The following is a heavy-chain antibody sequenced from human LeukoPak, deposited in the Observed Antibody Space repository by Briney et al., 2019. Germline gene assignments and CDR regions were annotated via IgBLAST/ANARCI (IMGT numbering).Heavy chain of an antibody. CDR1: GFVFSNYY. CDR2: INPSGDST. V-gene: IGHV1-46*01. CDR3: ARDLNDARDC. J-gene: IGHJ4*02. Sequence: ASVKVSCKASGFVFSNYYMHWVRQAPGQGLEWLGIINPSGDSTTYAQKFQGRVTMTRDRSTSTLYMELSSLRSEDTALYFCARDLNDARDCWGQGTQVTVSS.